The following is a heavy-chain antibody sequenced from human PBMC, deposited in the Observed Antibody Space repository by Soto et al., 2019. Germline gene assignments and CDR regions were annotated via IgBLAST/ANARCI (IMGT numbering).Heavy chain of an antibody. D-gene: IGHD3-3*01. V-gene: IGHV1-2*02. J-gene: IGHJ5*02. CDR2: INPNSGAT. CDR1: RYTFTSYF. CDR3: ARGGGTILAPLP. Sequence: GASVKVSCKASRYTFTSYFMHWVRQAPGQGLEWMGWINPNSGATKYAQKFQGRVTLSRDTSISTAYMELSGLRSDDTAVYYCARGGGTILAPLPWGQGTLVTVSS.